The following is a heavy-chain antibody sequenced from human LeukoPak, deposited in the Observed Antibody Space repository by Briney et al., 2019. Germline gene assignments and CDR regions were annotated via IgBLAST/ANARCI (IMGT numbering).Heavy chain of an antibody. J-gene: IGHJ5*02. Sequence: ASVKVSCKASGYTFGSDDINWVRQAPGQGLEWMGVINPSGTGTSYAQKFQGRITMSRDTSTSTVYMELSSLRSEDTAFYYCATDHSMANTAWWFDPWGQGTLVTVSS. CDR1: GYTFGSDD. D-gene: IGHD5-24*01. CDR2: INPSGTGT. V-gene: IGHV1-46*01. CDR3: ATDHSMANTAWWFDP.